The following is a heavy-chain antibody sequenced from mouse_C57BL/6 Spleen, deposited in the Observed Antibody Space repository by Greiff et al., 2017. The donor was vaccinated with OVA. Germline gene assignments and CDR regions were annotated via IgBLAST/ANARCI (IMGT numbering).Heavy chain of an antibody. CDR2: ISDGGSYT. J-gene: IGHJ2*01. CDR1: GFTFSSYA. D-gene: IGHD2-4*01. CDR3: ARDAPYDYDAFDY. V-gene: IGHV5-4*01. Sequence: EVQVVESGGGLVKPGGSLKLSCAASGFTFSSYAMSWVRQTPEKRLEWVATISDGGSYTYYPDNVKGRFTISRDNAKNNLYLQMSHLKSEDTAMYYCARDAPYDYDAFDYWGQGTTLTVSS.